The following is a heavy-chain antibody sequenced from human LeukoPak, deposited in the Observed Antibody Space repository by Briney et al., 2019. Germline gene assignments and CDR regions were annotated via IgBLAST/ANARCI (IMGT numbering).Heavy chain of an antibody. CDR1: GGSFSGYY. J-gene: IGHJ5*02. V-gene: IGHV4-34*01. CDR3: ARDREYSSFDP. CDR2: INHSGST. D-gene: IGHD2/OR15-2a*01. Sequence: PSETLSLTCAVYGGSFSGYYWSWIRQPPGKGLEWIGEINHSGSTNYNPSLKSRVTISVDTSKNQFSLKLSSVTAADTAVYYCARDREYSSFDPWGQGTLVTVSS.